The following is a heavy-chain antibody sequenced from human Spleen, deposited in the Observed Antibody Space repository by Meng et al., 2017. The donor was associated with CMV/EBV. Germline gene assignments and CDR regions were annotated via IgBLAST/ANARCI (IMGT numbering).Heavy chain of an antibody. V-gene: IGHV3-53*01. CDR1: GFTVSSSY. Sequence: GGSLRLSCAVSGFTVSSSYMTWVRQAPGKGLEWVSFIYKDGKTSYADSVKGRFTISRDSSKNTLYLQMNSLRAEDTAVYYWARETSYNFDYWGQGTLVTVSS. CDR3: ARETSYNFDY. CDR2: IYKDGKT. J-gene: IGHJ4*02.